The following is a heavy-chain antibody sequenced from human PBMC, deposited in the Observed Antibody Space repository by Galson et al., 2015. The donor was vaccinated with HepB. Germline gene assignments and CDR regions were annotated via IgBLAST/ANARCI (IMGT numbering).Heavy chain of an antibody. CDR2: ISHDGGNE. CDR1: GFTFRSYA. Sequence: SLRLSCAASGFTFRSYAMHWVRQAPGKGLEWAAVISHDGGNEYYADSVKGRFTISRDNSKNTLYLQMDSLRPQDTAIYYCARSPGVVVAKIARVDYWGQGTLVTVSS. J-gene: IGHJ4*02. D-gene: IGHD2-15*01. V-gene: IGHV3-30-3*01. CDR3: ARSPGVVVAKIARVDY.